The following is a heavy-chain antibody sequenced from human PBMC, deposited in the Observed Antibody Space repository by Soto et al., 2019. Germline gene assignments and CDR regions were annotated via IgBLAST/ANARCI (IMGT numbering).Heavy chain of an antibody. D-gene: IGHD1-26*01. J-gene: IGHJ3*02. CDR2: IYTSGGT. V-gene: IGHV4-30-4*01. Sequence: QVQLQESGPGLVRPSQTLSLTCTLSGGSISDNDYYWTWIRQSPGVGLEWLGYIYTSGGTSYNPSIKSRLSISADTSSYRFSLKLTSVTAADTAVYFCARWEVRGAFDIWGPGTKVHVSS. CDR1: GGSISDNDYY. CDR3: ARWEVRGAFDI.